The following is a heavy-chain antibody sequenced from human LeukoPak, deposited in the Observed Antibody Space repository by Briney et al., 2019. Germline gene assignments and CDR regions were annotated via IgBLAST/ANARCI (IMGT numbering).Heavy chain of an antibody. CDR1: GFTFSSYG. D-gene: IGHD2-15*01. CDR2: IRDDGSNK. Sequence: PGGXLXXXCAAXGFTFSSYGMXWVRQTPGKGLEXVAFIRDDGSNKYYADSVKGRFTISRDNSKNTLYLQMNSLRAEDTAVYYCARSCSGGSCFPDSWGQGTLVTVSS. J-gene: IGHJ4*02. CDR3: ARSCSGGSCFPDS. V-gene: IGHV3-30*02.